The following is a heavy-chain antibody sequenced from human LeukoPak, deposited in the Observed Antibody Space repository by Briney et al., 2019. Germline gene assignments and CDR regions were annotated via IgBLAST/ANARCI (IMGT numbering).Heavy chain of an antibody. CDR1: GGSISSSRYY. CDR2: ISYSGSS. V-gene: IGHV4-39*07. J-gene: IGHJ5*02. CDR3: VRDDYGDYTRRFDP. Sequence: SETLTLTCTVSGGSISSSRYYWGWIRQPPGKGLEWIASISYSGSSYYNPSLKSRVTISVDTSKNQVSLQLSSVTAADTAVYYCVRDDYGDYTRRFDPWGQGTLVTVSS. D-gene: IGHD4-17*01.